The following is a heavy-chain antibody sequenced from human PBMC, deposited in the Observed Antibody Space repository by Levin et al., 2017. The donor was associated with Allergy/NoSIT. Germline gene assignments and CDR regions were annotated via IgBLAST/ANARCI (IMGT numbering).Heavy chain of an antibody. CDR3: ARDADSYCSITQCSGGYFQD. V-gene: IGHV3-53*01. D-gene: IGHD2-8*01. CDR1: GFSVMTNY. CDR2: IYSYGNT. Sequence: GESLKISCEASGFSVMTNYMTWVRQAPGKGLEWVSVIYSYGNTYYADSVKGRFTASRDPSKNTLSLQMNSLRAEDTAIYYCARDADSYCSITQCSGGYFQDWGQGTTVTVSS. J-gene: IGHJ1*01.